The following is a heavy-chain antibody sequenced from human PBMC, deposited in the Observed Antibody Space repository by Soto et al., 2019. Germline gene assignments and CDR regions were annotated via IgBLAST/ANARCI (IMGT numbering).Heavy chain of an antibody. CDR3: AKDPIRLGELSFWSYFDY. J-gene: IGHJ4*02. V-gene: IGHV3-23*01. CDR2: ISGSGGST. D-gene: IGHD3-16*02. Sequence: GGSLRLSCAASGFTFSSYAMSWVRQAPGKGLEWVSAISGSGGSTYYADSVKGRFTISRDNSKNTLYLQMNSLRAEDTAVYYCAKDPIRLGELSFWSYFDYWGQGTLVTVSS. CDR1: GFTFSSYA.